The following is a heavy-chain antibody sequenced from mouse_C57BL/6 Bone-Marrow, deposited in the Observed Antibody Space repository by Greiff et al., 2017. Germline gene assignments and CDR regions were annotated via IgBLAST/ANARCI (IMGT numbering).Heavy chain of an antibody. CDR2: IYWDDDK. D-gene: IGHD2-4*01. J-gene: IGHJ2*01. V-gene: IGHV8-12*01. Sequence: QVTLKESGPGILQSSQTLSLTCSFSGFSLSTSGMGVSWIRQPSGKGLEWLAHIYWDDDKRSNPSLKSRLTISKDTSRNQVFRTITSVDTADTATYYCARRARRLGYFDYWGQGTTLTVSS. CDR1: GFSLSTSGMG. CDR3: ARRARRLGYFDY.